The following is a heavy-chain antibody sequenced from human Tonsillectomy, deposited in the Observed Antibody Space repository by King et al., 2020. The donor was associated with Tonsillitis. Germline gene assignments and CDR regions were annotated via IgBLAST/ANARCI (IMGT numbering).Heavy chain of an antibody. J-gene: IGHJ4*02. CDR3: AREDYYDSSGGFDY. CDR2: ISAYNGNT. CDR1: GYTFTSYG. Sequence: QLVQSGAEVKKPGASVKVSCKASGYTFTSYGFSWVRQAPGQGLEWMGWISAYNGNTNYAQKLQGRVTMTTNTSTSTAYMELRSLRSDDTAVYFCAREDYYDSSGGFDYWGQGTLVTVSS. V-gene: IGHV1-18*01. D-gene: IGHD3-22*01.